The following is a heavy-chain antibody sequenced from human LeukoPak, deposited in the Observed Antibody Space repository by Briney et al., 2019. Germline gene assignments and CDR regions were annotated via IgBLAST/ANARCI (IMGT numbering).Heavy chain of an antibody. Sequence: ASVKVSCKASGYTFTSYAMHWVRQAPGQRLEWMGWINAGNGNTKYSQKFQGRVTITRDTSASTAYMELSSLRSEDTAVYYCARTDSHYYGSPYYYGMDVWGQGTTVTVSS. D-gene: IGHD3-10*01. V-gene: IGHV1-3*01. CDR2: INAGNGNT. CDR3: ARTDSHYYGSPYYYGMDV. CDR1: GYTFTSYA. J-gene: IGHJ6*02.